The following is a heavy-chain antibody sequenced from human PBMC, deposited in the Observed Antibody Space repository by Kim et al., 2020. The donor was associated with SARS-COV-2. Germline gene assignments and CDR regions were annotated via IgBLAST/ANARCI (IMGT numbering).Heavy chain of an antibody. D-gene: IGHD3-10*01. Sequence: LKSRVTISVDTSKNQFSLKLSSVTAADTAVYYCASHPFLGSGSYTDWFDPWGQGTLVTVSS. J-gene: IGHJ5*02. V-gene: IGHV4-39*01. CDR3: ASHPFLGSGSYTDWFDP.